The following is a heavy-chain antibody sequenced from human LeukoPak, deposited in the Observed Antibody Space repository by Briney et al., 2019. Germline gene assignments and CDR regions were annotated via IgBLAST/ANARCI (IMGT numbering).Heavy chain of an antibody. D-gene: IGHD2-15*01. J-gene: IGHJ4*02. CDR2: LSGSGNGT. Sequence: PGASLRLSCAASGFTFSNYAMTWVRQAPGKGLEWVSALSGSGNGTYYADSVKGRFTISRDNSKNTLYLRMNSPRAEDTAVYYCAKDTAALSFVIDSWGQGTLVTVSS. V-gene: IGHV3-23*01. CDR1: GFTFSNYA. CDR3: AKDTAALSFVIDS.